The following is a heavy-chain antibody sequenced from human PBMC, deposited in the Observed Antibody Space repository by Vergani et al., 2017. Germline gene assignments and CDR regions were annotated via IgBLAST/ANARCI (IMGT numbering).Heavy chain of an antibody. D-gene: IGHD1-26*01. CDR1: GFTFSSYG. CDR3: AKEGVEATGLVFDP. CDR2: IRYDGSNK. V-gene: IGHV3-30*02. J-gene: IGHJ5*02. Sequence: QVQLVESGGGVVQPGGSLRLSCAASGFTFSSYGMHWVRQAPGKGLEWVAFIRYDGSNKYYADSVKVRFTISRDNSKNTLYLQVNSLSAEDTAVYYCAKEGVEATGLVFDPWGQGTLVTVSS.